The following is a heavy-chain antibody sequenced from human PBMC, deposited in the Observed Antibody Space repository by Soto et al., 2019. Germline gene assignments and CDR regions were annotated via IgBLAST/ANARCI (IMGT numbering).Heavy chain of an antibody. V-gene: IGHV1-8*01. CDR3: ARAFMVGDGYNSHPDDY. J-gene: IGHJ4*02. Sequence: ASVKVSCKASGYTFTSYDINWVRQATGQGLEWMGWMNPNSGNTGYAQKFQGRVTMTRNTSISTAYMELSSLRSEDTAVYYCARAFMVGDGYNSHPDDYWGQGTLVTVSS. D-gene: IGHD5-12*01. CDR2: MNPNSGNT. CDR1: GYTFTSYD.